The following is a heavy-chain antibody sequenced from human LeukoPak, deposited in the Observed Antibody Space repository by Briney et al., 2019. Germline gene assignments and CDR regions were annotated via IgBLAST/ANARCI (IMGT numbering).Heavy chain of an antibody. Sequence: GESLKISCKGSGYSFTSYWIGWVRQMSGKGLEWMGIIYPGDSDTRYRPSFQGQVTISADKSISTAYLQWNSLKASDTAMYYCAGALWFGEVLSGLDYWGQGTLVTVSS. CDR2: IYPGDSDT. CDR3: AGALWFGEVLSGLDY. D-gene: IGHD3-10*01. V-gene: IGHV5-51*01. CDR1: GYSFTSYW. J-gene: IGHJ4*02.